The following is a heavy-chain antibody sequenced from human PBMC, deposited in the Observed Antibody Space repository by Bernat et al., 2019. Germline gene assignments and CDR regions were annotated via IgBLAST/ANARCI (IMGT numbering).Heavy chain of an antibody. D-gene: IGHD3-16*01. CDR3: ARGLLAQGSHYGY. CDR2: INHSGST. Sequence: QVQLQQWGAGLLKPSETLSLTCAVYGGSFSGYYWSWIRQPPGKGLEWIGEINHSGSTNYNPSLKSRVTISVDTSKNQFSLKLSSVAAADTAVYYCARGLLAQGSHYGYWGQGTLVTVSS. V-gene: IGHV4-34*01. CDR1: GGSFSGYY. J-gene: IGHJ4*02.